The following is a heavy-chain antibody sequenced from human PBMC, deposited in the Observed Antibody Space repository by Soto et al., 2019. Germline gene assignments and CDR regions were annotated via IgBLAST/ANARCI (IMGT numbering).Heavy chain of an antibody. CDR3: ASPQIAFYNWFDP. V-gene: IGHV4-39*01. J-gene: IGHJ5*02. CDR1: GGSISSSSYY. Sequence: SETLSITCTVSGGSISSSSYYWGWIRQPPGKGLEWIGSIYYSGSTYYNPSLKSRVTISVDTSKNQFSLKLSSVTAADTAVYYCASPQIAFYNWFDPWGQGTLVT. CDR2: IYYSGST. D-gene: IGHD3-3*02.